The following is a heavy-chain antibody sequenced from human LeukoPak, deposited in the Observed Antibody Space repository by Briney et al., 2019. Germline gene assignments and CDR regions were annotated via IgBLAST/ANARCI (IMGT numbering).Heavy chain of an antibody. J-gene: IGHJ4*02. CDR1: GYTFTSYG. CDR3: ARKLSGTVTTEGDDY. D-gene: IGHD4-17*01. Sequence: ASVKVSCKASGYTFTSYGISWVRQAPGQGLEWMGWISAYNGNTNYAQKLQGRVTMTTDTSTSTAYMELRSLRSDDTAVYYCARKLSGTVTTEGDDYWGRGTLVTVSS. CDR2: ISAYNGNT. V-gene: IGHV1-18*01.